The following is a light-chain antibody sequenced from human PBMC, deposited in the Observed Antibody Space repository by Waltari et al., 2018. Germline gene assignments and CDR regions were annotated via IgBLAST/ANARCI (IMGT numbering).Light chain of an antibody. Sequence: DIQMTQSPSSLSASVGDRVTITCRARQTISSYLNWYQQKTEKAPKLLIYAASSLQSGVPSRFSGTGSGTDFTLTISSLQPEDFATYYCQQSYSMPRTFGQGTKVEIK. CDR1: QTISSY. CDR2: AAS. CDR3: QQSYSMPRT. J-gene: IGKJ1*01. V-gene: IGKV1-39*01.